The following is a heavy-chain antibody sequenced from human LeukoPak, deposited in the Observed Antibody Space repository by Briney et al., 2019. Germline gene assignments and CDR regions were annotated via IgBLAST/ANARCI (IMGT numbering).Heavy chain of an antibody. D-gene: IGHD3-22*01. Sequence: GGFLRLSCTASGFTFGDYAMSWFRQAPGKGLEWVGFIRSKAYGGTTEYAASVKGRFTISRDDSKSIAYLQMNSLKTEDTAVYYCTREGIGDSSGSTYLWGQGTLVTVSS. J-gene: IGHJ5*02. CDR2: IRSKAYGGTT. V-gene: IGHV3-49*03. CDR3: TREGIGDSSGSTYL. CDR1: GFTFGDYA.